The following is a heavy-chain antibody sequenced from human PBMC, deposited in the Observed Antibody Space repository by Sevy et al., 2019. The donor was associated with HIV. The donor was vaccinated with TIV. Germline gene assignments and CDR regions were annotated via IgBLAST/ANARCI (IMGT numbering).Heavy chain of an antibody. J-gene: IGHJ4*02. CDR3: ARDLDYDILTGYQGGIDY. V-gene: IGHV3-21*01. CDR1: GFTFSSYS. D-gene: IGHD3-9*01. Sequence: GGSLRLSCAASGFTFSSYSMNWVRQAPGKGLEWVSSISSSSSYIYYADSVKGRFTISRDNAKNSLYLQMNSLRAEDTAVYYCARDLDYDILTGYQGGIDYWGQGPLVTVSS. CDR2: ISSSSSYI.